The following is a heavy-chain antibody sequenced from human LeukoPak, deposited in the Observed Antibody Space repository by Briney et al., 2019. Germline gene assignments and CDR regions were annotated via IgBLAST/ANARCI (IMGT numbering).Heavy chain of an antibody. Sequence: ASVKVSCKASGYTFTNYDINWVRQATGQGLEWMGWMSPNSGHTGYAQKFQGRVTITRNTSISTAYMELSSLRSEDTAVYYCAREIRGVTNYYYYYMDVWGKGTTVTVSS. CDR3: AREIRGVTNYYYYYMDV. D-gene: IGHD2-8*01. CDR1: GYTFTNYD. V-gene: IGHV1-8*03. J-gene: IGHJ6*03. CDR2: MSPNSGHT.